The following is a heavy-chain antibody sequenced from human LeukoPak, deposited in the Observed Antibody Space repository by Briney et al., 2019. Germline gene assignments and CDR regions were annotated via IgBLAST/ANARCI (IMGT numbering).Heavy chain of an antibody. CDR2: INPNSGGT. CDR3: AREYCSSTSCYGSSDY. Sequence: ASVKVSCKASGYTFTGYDMHWVRQAPGQGLEWMGWINPNSGGTNYAQKFQGRVTMTRDTSISTAYMELSRLRSDDTAVYYCAREYCSSTSCYGSSDYWGQGTLVTVSS. J-gene: IGHJ4*02. CDR1: GYTFTGYD. V-gene: IGHV1-2*02. D-gene: IGHD2-2*01.